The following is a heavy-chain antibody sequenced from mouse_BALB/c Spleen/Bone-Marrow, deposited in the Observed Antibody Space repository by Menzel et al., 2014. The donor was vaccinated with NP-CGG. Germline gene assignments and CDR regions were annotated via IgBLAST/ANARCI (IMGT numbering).Heavy chain of an antibody. V-gene: IGHV2-2*02. D-gene: IGHD2-14*01. CDR2: IWSGGST. CDR1: GFSLTNYG. Sequence: VQLQESGPGLVQPSQSLSITCTVSGFSLTNYGEHWVRQSPGKGLEWLGVIWSGGSTGYNAAFISRLTISKDNSKSXVFFKMNSLRANDTAIYYCAKKPTIGTIGYWGQGTTLTVSS. J-gene: IGHJ2*01. CDR3: AKKPTIGTIGY.